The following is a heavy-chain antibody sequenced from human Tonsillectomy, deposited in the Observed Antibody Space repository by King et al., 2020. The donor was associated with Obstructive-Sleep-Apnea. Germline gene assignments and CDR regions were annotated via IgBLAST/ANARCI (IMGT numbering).Heavy chain of an antibody. Sequence: QLVESGAEVKKPGASVKVSCKASGYTFTSYNINWVRQATGQGLEWMGWMNTNSVNTDYAQKFQGRFYMTMNTSMSTAYMELNTLRSEDTAVYYCATRRGAGTSDYWGQGTLVTVSS. CDR1: GYTFTSYN. V-gene: IGHV1-8*01. CDR2: MNTNSVNT. J-gene: IGHJ4*02. D-gene: IGHD2-8*01. CDR3: ATRRGAGTSDY.